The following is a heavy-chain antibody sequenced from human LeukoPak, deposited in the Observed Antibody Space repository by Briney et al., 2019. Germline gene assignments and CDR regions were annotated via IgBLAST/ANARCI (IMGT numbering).Heavy chain of an antibody. CDR1: GYTFTSYD. V-gene: IGHV1-8*01. Sequence: GASVKVSCKASGYTFTSYDINWVRQATGQGPEWMGWMNPNSGNTGYAQKFQGRVTMTRNTSISTAYMELSSLRSEDTAAYYCARRRQWLARFTFDYWGQGTLVTVSS. D-gene: IGHD6-19*01. J-gene: IGHJ4*02. CDR2: MNPNSGNT. CDR3: ARRRQWLARFTFDY.